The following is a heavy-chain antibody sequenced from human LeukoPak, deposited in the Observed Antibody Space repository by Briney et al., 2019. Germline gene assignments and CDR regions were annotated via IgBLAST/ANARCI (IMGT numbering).Heavy chain of an antibody. CDR1: GVSISSYY. D-gene: IGHD4-23*01. V-gene: IGHV4-59*01. CDR2: IYYSGST. J-gene: IGHJ4*02. CDR3: ARADYGGNSGFLGLFDS. Sequence: SETLSLTCTVSGVSISSYYWSWIRQPPGKGLEWIGYIYYSGSTNYNPSLKSRVTISVDTSKNQFSLRLRSVTAADTAVYYCARADYGGNSGFLGLFDSWGQGTLVTVSS.